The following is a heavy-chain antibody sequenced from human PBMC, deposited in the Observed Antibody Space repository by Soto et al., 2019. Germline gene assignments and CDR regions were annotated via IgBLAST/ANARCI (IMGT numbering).Heavy chain of an antibody. J-gene: IGHJ6*03. CDR3: AKDPARRYDIFTGTPSGYMDG. CDR2: ISGSGGST. D-gene: IGHD3-9*01. Sequence: EVQLLESGGGLVQPGGSLRLSCAASGFTFSSYAMSWVRQAPGKGLEWVSAISGSGGSTYYADSVKGRFTISRDNSKHTLYLQMNSLRAEDTAVYYCAKDPARRYDIFTGTPSGYMDGWGKGTTVTVSS. V-gene: IGHV3-23*01. CDR1: GFTFSSYA.